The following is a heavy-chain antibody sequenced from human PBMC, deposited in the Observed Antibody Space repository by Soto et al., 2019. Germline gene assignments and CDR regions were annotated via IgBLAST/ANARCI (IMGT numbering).Heavy chain of an antibody. J-gene: IGHJ2*01. D-gene: IGHD1-26*01. V-gene: IGHV3-23*01. CDR3: ASFFFFKAVEGIGATVPVSAFLLNRSSDL. Sequence: GKGLEWVSAISGSGGSTYYADSAKGRFTISRDNSKNTLYLQMNSLRAEDTAVYYCASFFFFKAVEGIGATVPVSAFLLNRSSDL. CDR2: ISGSGGST.